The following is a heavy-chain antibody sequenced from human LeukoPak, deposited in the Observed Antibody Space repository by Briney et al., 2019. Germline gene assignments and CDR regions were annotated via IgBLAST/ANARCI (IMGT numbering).Heavy chain of an antibody. J-gene: IGHJ4*02. Sequence: PGGSLRLSCVASGFTSSSYGMSWVRQAPGKGLEWVSGISGSGGSTYYADSVKGRFTISRDNSKNTLYLQMNSLRAEDTAVYYCAKAGSRLFGVLIPLSFDNWGQGTLMTVSS. CDR2: ISGSGGST. V-gene: IGHV3-23*01. CDR1: GFTSSSYG. CDR3: AKAGSRLFGVLIPLSFDN. D-gene: IGHD3-3*01.